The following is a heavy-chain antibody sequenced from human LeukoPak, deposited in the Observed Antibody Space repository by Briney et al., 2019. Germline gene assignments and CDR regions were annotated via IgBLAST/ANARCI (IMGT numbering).Heavy chain of an antibody. CDR3: AELGSTMIGGV. D-gene: IGHD3-10*02. V-gene: IGHV3-48*03. CDR1: GFTFSSYE. J-gene: IGHJ6*04. Sequence: GGSLRLSCAASGFTFSSYEMNWVRQAPGKGLEWVSYISSSGSTIYYADSAKGRFTIFRDNAKNSLYLQMNSLRAEDTAVYYCAELGSTMIGGVWGKRTTVTISS. CDR2: ISSSGSTI.